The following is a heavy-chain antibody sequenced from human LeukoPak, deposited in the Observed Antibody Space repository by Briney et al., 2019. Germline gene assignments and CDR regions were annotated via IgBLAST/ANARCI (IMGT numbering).Heavy chain of an antibody. CDR2: IKQDGSET. Sequence: GGSLRLSCAVSGFSFSNYWMTWVRQAPGKGLEWVANIKQDGSETYYVDSVKGRFTISRDNAKNSLYLQMNSLRAEDTAVYYCAREVWGTEYGGEGTLVTVSS. V-gene: IGHV3-7*01. D-gene: IGHD1-1*01. J-gene: IGHJ4*02. CDR3: AREVWGTEY. CDR1: GFSFSNYW.